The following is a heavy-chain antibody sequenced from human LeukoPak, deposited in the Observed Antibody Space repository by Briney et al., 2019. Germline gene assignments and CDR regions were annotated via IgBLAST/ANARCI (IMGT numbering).Heavy chain of an antibody. D-gene: IGHD5-12*01. CDR3: ARHGGETIVAMILHAFDI. Sequence: SETLSLTCTVSGGSISSFSWSWIRQPPGKGLEWVGSMYYSGSTNYNPSLKSRVTMSVDTSKNQFSLRLSSVTAADTAIYYCARHGGETIVAMILHAFDIWGQGTIVTVSS. CDR2: MYYSGST. CDR1: GGSISSFS. J-gene: IGHJ3*02. V-gene: IGHV4-59*08.